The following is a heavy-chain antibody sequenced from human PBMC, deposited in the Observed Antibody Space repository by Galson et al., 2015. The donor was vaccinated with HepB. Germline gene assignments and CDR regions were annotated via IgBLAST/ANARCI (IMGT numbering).Heavy chain of an antibody. V-gene: IGHV1-46*01. CDR3: AREGAGTGAREGAGTGGFDM. CDR2: INPSGDGT. J-gene: IGHJ3*02. CDR1: GYTFGTHY. Sequence: SVKVSCKASGYTFGTHYIHWVRQAPGQGLEWMGVINPSGDGTSYAQSFQGRVIITGEMSTRTVYMELSSLRSEGTAVFYCAREGAGTGAREGAGTGGFDMWGQGTMVTVSS. D-gene: IGHD2-8*02.